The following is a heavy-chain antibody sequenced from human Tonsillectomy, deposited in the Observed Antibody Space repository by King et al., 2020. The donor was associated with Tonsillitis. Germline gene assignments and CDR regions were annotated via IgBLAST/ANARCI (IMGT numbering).Heavy chain of an antibody. D-gene: IGHD2-15*01. CDR2: ISYDGSNK. CDR1: GFTFSTYG. CDR3: AKETPVDDGMDV. Sequence: QLVQSGGGVVQPGRSLRLSCAASGFTFSTYGMHWVRQAPGKGLEWVAVISYDGSNKYYADSVKGRFTISRDNSKNTLYLQMNSLRAEDTAVYYCAKETPVDDGMDVWGQGPTVTVSS. J-gene: IGHJ6*02. V-gene: IGHV3-30*18.